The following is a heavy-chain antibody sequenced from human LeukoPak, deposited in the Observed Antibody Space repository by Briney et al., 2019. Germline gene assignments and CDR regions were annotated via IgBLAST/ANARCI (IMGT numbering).Heavy chain of an antibody. J-gene: IGHJ4*02. D-gene: IGHD6-13*01. CDR1: GFTFSSYA. CDR2: ISGSGGST. Sequence: GGSLRLSCAASGFTFSSYAMSWVRQAPGKGLEWVSAISGSGGSTYYADSVKGRFTISRDNSKNTLYLQMNSLRAEDTAVYYCAKDESPKGYSSSWSSFDHWGQGTLVTVSS. CDR3: AKDESPKGYSSSWSSFDH. V-gene: IGHV3-23*01.